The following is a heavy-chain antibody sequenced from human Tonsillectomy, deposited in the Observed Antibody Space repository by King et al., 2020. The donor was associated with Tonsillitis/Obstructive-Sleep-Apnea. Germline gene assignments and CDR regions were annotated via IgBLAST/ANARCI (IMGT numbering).Heavy chain of an antibody. CDR1: GYSFTSYW. CDR3: ARHEPEMTTITPAFDI. J-gene: IGHJ3*02. D-gene: IGHD5-24*01. CDR2: IYPGDSDT. Sequence: VQLVESGAEVKKPGESLKISCKSSGYSFTSYWIGWVRQMPGKGLEWMGIIYPGDSDTRYSPSFQGQVTISADKSISTAYLQWSSLKASDTAMYCCARHEPEMTTITPAFDIWGQGTMVTVSS. V-gene: IGHV5-51*01.